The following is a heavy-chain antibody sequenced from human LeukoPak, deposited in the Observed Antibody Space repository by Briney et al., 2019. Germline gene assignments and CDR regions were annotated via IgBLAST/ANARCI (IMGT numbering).Heavy chain of an antibody. D-gene: IGHD2-2*01. CDR3: ASKGAGYCRSTHCQGAFDL. J-gene: IGHJ3*01. CDR1: GYSFADYY. V-gene: IGHV1-2*02. CDR2: INTNSGDT. Sequence: GASVKVSCKASGYSFADYYMHWVRQAPGQGLEWMGWINTNSGDTNYAQNFQGRVTMTRDTSISTAYMELSRLRSDDTAVYYCASKGAGYCRSTHCQGAFDLWGQGTMVTVSS.